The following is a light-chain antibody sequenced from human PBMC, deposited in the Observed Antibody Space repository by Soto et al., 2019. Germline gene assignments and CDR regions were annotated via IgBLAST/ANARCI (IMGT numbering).Light chain of an antibody. J-gene: IGLJ3*02. CDR3: QSFDATTWV. CDR2: EDN. V-gene: IGLV6-57*04. CDR1: SGSVASDY. Sequence: NFMLTQPHSVSESPGKTVTISCSRSSGSVASDYVQWFQQRPGSAPTTVIYEDNQIPSGVPDRFSGSIDSSSNSASLTISGLKTEDEAAYYCQSFDATTWVFGGGTKLTVL.